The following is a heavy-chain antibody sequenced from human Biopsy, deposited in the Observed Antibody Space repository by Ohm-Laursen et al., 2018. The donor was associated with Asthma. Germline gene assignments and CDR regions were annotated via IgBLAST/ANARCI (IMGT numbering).Heavy chain of an antibody. J-gene: IGHJ4*02. CDR2: ISSGGGSR. V-gene: IGHV3-23*01. CDR3: GRDMGGFGSGWFPVEF. Sequence: SLRLSCAASGFRFSDYGMNWVRQAPGKGLEWVASISSGGGSRDYADSMEGRFTISRDNYNMVFLHMNYLRAEDTALYHCGRDMGGFGSGWFPVEFWGQGTLVTVSS. D-gene: IGHD6-19*01. CDR1: GFRFSDYG.